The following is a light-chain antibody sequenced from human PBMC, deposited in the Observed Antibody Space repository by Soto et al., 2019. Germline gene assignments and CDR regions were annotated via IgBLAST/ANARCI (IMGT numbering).Light chain of an antibody. CDR3: QQNITRPL. CDR2: GAS. V-gene: IGKV3-15*01. CDR1: QSVSSN. Sequence: EIVMTQSPATLSVSPGERATLSCRASQSVSSNLAWYQQKPGQAPRLLIYGASTRATGIPARFSGSGSGTELTLTISSLQSEYYAAYYCQQNITRPLFGQGT. J-gene: IGKJ1*01.